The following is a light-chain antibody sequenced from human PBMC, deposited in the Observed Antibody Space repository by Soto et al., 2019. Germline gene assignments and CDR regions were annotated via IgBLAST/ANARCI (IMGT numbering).Light chain of an antibody. CDR3: QQYKKWPL. V-gene: IGKV3-15*01. CDR1: HSVNSH. Sequence: MMRTQLPATLSVLPAKIPPRSFWSSHSVNSHVAWYQQKPGQAPRLLLYGASTRATGIPVRFSGSGFGTEFTLTISILQSEYFAVYCCQQYKKWPLFGQGTRLEIK. J-gene: IGKJ5*01. CDR2: GAS.